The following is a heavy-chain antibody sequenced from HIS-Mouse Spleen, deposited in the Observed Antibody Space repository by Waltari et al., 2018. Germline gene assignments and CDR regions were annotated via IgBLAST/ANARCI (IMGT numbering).Heavy chain of an antibody. D-gene: IGHD6-13*01. CDR3: ARFDSSSWYDWYFDL. CDR2: IYHSGST. V-gene: IGHV4-38-2*02. J-gene: IGHJ2*01. Sequence: QVQLQESGPGLVKPSETLSLTCTVSGYSISSGYYWGWIRQPPGKGLEWIGSIYHSGSTYYTPSLKSRVTISVDTSKNQFSLKLSSVTAADTAVYYCARFDSSSWYDWYFDLWGRGTLVTVSS. CDR1: GYSISSGYY.